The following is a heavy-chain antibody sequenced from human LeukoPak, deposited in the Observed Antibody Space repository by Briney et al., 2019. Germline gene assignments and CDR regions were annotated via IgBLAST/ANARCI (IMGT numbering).Heavy chain of an antibody. CDR3: ATINFRPY. J-gene: IGHJ4*02. D-gene: IGHD1-1*01. V-gene: IGHV3-11*01. CDR2: IRSGATTI. CDR1: GFSFSDYY. Sequence: PGGSLRLSCEASGFSFSDYYMSWIRQPPEKGLEWIAYIRSGATTIFYADSVKGRFTISRADAKNSLFLQMNSLRAEDTDIYYCATINFRPYWGQGTLVTVSS.